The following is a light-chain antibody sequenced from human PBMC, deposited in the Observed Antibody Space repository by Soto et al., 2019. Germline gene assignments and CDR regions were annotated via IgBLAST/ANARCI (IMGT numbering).Light chain of an antibody. CDR1: SSNIGNNA. Sequence: QSVLTQPPSVSEAPRQRVTISCSGSSSNIGNNAVNWYQQLPGKAPKLLIYYDDLLPSGVSDRLSGSKSGTSASLAIRGLQSEDEADYDCAAWDDSLNGPVFGGGTKLTVL. CDR3: AAWDDSLNGPV. J-gene: IGLJ2*01. V-gene: IGLV1-36*01. CDR2: YDD.